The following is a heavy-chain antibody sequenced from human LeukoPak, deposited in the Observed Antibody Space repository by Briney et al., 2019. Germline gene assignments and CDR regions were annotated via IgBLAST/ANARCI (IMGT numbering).Heavy chain of an antibody. CDR3: ARSSAYYNEADI. J-gene: IGHJ3*02. CDR2: INPSGGST. V-gene: IGHV1-46*01. D-gene: IGHD3-9*01. CDR1: GYTFTDYY. Sequence: EASVKVSCKASGYTFTDYYMHWVRQAPGQGLEWMGIINPSGGSTTYAQNFQGRLTMTSATSTSTVYMELSSLRSEDTAVYYCARSSAYYNEADIWGQGTMVTVSS.